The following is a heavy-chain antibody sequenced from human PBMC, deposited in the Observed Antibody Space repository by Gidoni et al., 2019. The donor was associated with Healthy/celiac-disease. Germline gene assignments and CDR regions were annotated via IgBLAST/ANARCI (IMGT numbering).Heavy chain of an antibody. CDR3: AKSPKEWELAD. CDR1: GFTCSSYG. J-gene: IGHJ4*02. CDR2: ISYDGSNK. V-gene: IGHV3-30*18. D-gene: IGHD1-26*01. Sequence: QVQLVVSGGGVVQPGRSLRLSCAPSGFTCSSYGMHWVRPAPGKGLEWVAVISYDGSNKYYADSVKGRFTISRDNSKNTLYLQMNSLRAEDTAVYYCAKSPKEWELADWGQGTLVTVSS.